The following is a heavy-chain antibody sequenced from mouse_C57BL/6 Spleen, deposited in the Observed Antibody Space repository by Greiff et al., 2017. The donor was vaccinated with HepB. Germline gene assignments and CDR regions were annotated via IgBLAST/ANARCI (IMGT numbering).Heavy chain of an antibody. Sequence: VKLVESGAELVKPGASVKLSCKASGYTFTSYWMHWVKQRPGRGLEWIGRIDPNSGGTKYNEKFKSKATLTVDKPSSTAYMQLSSLTSEDSAVYYCARGNSLGVWFAYWGQGTLVTVSA. CDR1: GYTFTSYW. J-gene: IGHJ3*01. CDR3: ARGNSLGVWFAY. V-gene: IGHV1-72*01. D-gene: IGHD6-1*01. CDR2: IDPNSGGT.